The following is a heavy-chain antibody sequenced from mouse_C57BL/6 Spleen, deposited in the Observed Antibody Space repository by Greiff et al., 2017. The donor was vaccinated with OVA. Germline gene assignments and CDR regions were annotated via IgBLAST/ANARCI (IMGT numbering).Heavy chain of an antibody. CDR2: IDPETGGT. J-gene: IGHJ3*01. Sequence: QVQLQQSGAELVRPGASVTLSCKASGYTFTDYEMHWVKQTPVHGLEWIGAIDPETGGTAYNQKFKGKAILTAEKSSSKAYMELRSLTSEDSAVYYCTNGPAYWGQGTLVTVSA. V-gene: IGHV1-15*01. CDR1: GYTFTDYE. CDR3: TNGPAY.